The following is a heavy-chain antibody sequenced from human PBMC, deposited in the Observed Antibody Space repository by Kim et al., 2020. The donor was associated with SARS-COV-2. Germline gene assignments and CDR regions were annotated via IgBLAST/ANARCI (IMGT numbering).Heavy chain of an antibody. Sequence: SETLSLTCTVSGGSISSYYWSWIRQPPGKGLEWIGYIYYSGSTNYNPSLKSRVTISVDTSKNQFSLNLSSVTAADTAVYYCARGDPSDQYYYGMDVWGKGTTVTVSS. J-gene: IGHJ6*04. CDR1: GGSISSYY. V-gene: IGHV4-59*01. CDR2: IYYSGST. CDR3: ARGDPSDQYYYGMDV.